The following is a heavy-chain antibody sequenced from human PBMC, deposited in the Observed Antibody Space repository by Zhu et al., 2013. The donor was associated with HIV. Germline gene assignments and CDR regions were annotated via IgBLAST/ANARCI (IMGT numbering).Heavy chain of an antibody. CDR3: ARRYGSGSYPDY. CDR1: GYTFTDYD. CDR2: MNPNSGNT. D-gene: IGHD3-10*01. Sequence: QVQLVQSGADVKKPGASVRVSCKASGYTFTDYDINWVRQATGQGLEWMGWMNPNSGNTGYAQKFQGRVTITRNTSISTAYMELSSLRSEDTAVYFCARRYGSGSYPDYWGQGTLVTVSS. V-gene: IGHV1-8*03. J-gene: IGHJ4*02.